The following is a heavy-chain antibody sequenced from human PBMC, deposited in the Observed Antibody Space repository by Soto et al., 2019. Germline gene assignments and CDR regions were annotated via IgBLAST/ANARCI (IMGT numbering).Heavy chain of an antibody. J-gene: IGHJ5*02. CDR1: GGTFSSYA. Sequence: SVKVSCKASGGTFSSYAISWLRQAPGQGLEWMGGIIPIFGTANYSQKFQGRVTITAGESTSTAYMELSSLRSEDTAVYYCARVVRDYYDSSGYSSGNNWFDPWGQGTLVTVSS. V-gene: IGHV1-69*13. D-gene: IGHD3-22*01. CDR2: IIPIFGTA. CDR3: ARVVRDYYDSSGYSSGNNWFDP.